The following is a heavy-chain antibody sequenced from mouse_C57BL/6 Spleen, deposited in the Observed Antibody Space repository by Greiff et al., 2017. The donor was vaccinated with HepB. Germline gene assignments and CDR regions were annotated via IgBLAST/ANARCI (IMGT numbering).Heavy chain of an antibody. CDR2: IWWDDDK. CDR3: ARSYYYGKKDYFDY. Sequence: LKESGPGLLQPSQTLSLTCSFSGFSLSTFGMGVGWIRQPSGKGLEWLAHIWWDDDKYYNPALKSRLTISKDTSKNQVFLKIANVDTADTATYYCARSYYYGKKDYFDYWGQGTTLTVSS. CDR1: GFSLSTFGMG. V-gene: IGHV8-8*01. D-gene: IGHD1-1*01. J-gene: IGHJ2*01.